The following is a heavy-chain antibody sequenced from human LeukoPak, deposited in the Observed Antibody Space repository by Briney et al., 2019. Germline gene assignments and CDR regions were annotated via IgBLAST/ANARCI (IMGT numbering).Heavy chain of an antibody. J-gene: IGHJ4*02. CDR2: INEDGSEK. D-gene: IGHD2-15*01. V-gene: IGHV3-7*03. CDR3: AKDRARYCSGGSCYSGY. CDR1: GFTFNRYW. Sequence: GGSLRLSCAASGFTFNRYWMSWVRQAPRKGLEWVANINEDGSEKYHVDSVKGRFTISRDNSKNTLYLQMNSLRAEDTAVYYCAKDRARYCSGGSCYSGYWGQGTLVTVSS.